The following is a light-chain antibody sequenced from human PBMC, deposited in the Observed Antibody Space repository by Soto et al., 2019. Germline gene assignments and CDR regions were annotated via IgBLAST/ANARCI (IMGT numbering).Light chain of an antibody. CDR1: QAISNY. Sequence: DIQMTQSPSSLSASVGDRVTITCRASQAISNYLAWYQQKPGKVPTLLISAASTLQSGVPSRFSGSGSGTVFTLTISSLQPDDVATYYCQKFNAVPTFGGGTKVEI. CDR2: AAS. V-gene: IGKV1-27*01. CDR3: QKFNAVPT. J-gene: IGKJ4*01.